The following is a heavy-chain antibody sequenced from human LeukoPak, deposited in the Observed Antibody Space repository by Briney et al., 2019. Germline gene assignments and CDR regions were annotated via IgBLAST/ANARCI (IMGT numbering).Heavy chain of an antibody. J-gene: IGHJ4*02. CDR3: ARSLSTAGIDY. V-gene: IGHV4-38-2*01. CDR2: IYQSGST. D-gene: IGHD2-2*01. CDR1: GYFITTGRY. Sequence: SETQSLTCAVSGYFITTGRYWGWIRLPPGTGLERIGSIYQSGSTYYNPSLKSRVTISVDTSKNQFSLKVRSVTAADTAVYYCARSLSTAGIDYWGQGTLVTVSS.